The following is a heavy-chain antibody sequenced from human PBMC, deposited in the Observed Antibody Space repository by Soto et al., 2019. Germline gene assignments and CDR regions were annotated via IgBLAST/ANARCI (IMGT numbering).Heavy chain of an antibody. CDR3: ARDLDYGGNSDAFDI. CDR2: IYYSGST. CDR1: GGSISSGDYY. D-gene: IGHD4-17*01. V-gene: IGHV4-30-4*01. J-gene: IGHJ3*02. Sequence: PSEHLSITCTVSGGSISSGDYYWSWIRKPPGKGLEWIGYIYYSGSTYYNPSLKSRVTISVDTSKNQFSLKLSSVTAADTAVYYCARDLDYGGNSDAFDIWGQGTMVNLSS.